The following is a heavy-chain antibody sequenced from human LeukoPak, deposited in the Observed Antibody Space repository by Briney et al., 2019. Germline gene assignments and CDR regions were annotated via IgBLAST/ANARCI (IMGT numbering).Heavy chain of an antibody. D-gene: IGHD2-2*01. Sequence: QPGGSLRLSCAASGFTLSSYWMHWVRQAPGQGLVWVSRMGSARSSTTYADSVKGRFTISRDNAKNTLYLQMNSLRAEDTAVYHCARGSQRGAAANYVGMDVWGQGTTDTLPS. J-gene: IGHJ6*02. CDR1: GFTLSSYW. CDR3: ARGSQRGAAANYVGMDV. CDR2: MGSARSST. V-gene: IGHV3-74*03.